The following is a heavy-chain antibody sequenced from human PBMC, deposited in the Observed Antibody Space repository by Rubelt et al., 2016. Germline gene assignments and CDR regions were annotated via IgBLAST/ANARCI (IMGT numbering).Heavy chain of an antibody. Sequence: QVQLQQWGAGLLKPSETLSLTCAVYGGSFSGYYWSWIRQPPGKGLEWIGEINHSGSTNYNPSPMGRVTISVDTSKNQLSLKLNSVTAADTAVYYCARVRGPLDYWGQGTLVTVSS. J-gene: IGHJ4*02. D-gene: IGHD3-10*01. CDR3: ARVRGPLDY. CDR1: GGSFSGYY. V-gene: IGHV4-34*01. CDR2: INHSGST.